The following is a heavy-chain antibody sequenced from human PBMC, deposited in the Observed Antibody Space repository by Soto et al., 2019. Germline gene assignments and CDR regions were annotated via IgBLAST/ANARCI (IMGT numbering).Heavy chain of an antibody. CDR2: ISYDGSNK. Sequence: HPGGSLRLSCAASGFTFSTNCMHWVRQAPGKGLEWVAIISYDGSNKYYADSVKGRLTISRDNSKNTLYLQMNSLRAEDTAVYYCAKDRVESGLGEVDYWGQGTLVTVSS. J-gene: IGHJ4*02. D-gene: IGHD3-16*01. CDR3: AKDRVESGLGEVDY. V-gene: IGHV3-30*18. CDR1: GFTFSTNC.